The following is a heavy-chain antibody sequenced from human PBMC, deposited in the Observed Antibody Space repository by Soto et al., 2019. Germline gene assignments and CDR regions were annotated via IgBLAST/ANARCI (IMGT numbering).Heavy chain of an antibody. Sequence: GGSLRLSCAASGFTFSNAWMNWVRQAPGKGLEWVGRIKSKTDGGTTDYAAPVKGRFTISRDDSKNTLYLQMNSLKTEDTAVYYCTTDRRYCSGGSCPVAYYYGMDVWGQGTTVTVSS. CDR1: GFTFSNAW. V-gene: IGHV3-15*07. CDR3: TTDRRYCSGGSCPVAYYYGMDV. D-gene: IGHD2-15*01. CDR2: IKSKTDGGTT. J-gene: IGHJ6*02.